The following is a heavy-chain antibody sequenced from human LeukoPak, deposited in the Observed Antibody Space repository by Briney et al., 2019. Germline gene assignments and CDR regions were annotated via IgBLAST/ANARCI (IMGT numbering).Heavy chain of an antibody. CDR1: GYTFTGYY. CDR3: ARGREYYYDSSGYSLVYLDY. V-gene: IGHV1-2*02. Sequence: GASVKVSCKASGYTFTGYYMHWVRQAPGQGLEWMGWINPNSGGTNYAQKFQGRVTMTRDTSISTAYMELSRLRSDDTAVYYCARGREYYYDSSGYSLVYLDYWGQGTLVTVSS. J-gene: IGHJ4*02. D-gene: IGHD3-22*01. CDR2: INPNSGGT.